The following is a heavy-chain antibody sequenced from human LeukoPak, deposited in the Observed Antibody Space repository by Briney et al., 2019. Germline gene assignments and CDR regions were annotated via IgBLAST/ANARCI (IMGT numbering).Heavy chain of an antibody. CDR2: IYYSGST. V-gene: IGHV4-59*01. CDR3: ARDHHVPNYYYGMDV. Sequence: SETLSLTCTVSGGSISSYDWSWIRQPPGKGLEWIGYIYYSGSTNYNPSLKSRVTISVDTSKNQFSLKLSSVTAADTAVYYCARDHHVPNYYYGMDVWGQGTTVTVSS. CDR1: GGSISSYD. J-gene: IGHJ6*02.